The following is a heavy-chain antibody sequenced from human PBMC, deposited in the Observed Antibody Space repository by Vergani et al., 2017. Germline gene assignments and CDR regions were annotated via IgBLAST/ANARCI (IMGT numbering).Heavy chain of an antibody. D-gene: IGHD3-10*01. J-gene: IGHJ4*02. CDR1: GGSISSSSYY. CDR3: ASEDGVRGVIRY. V-gene: IGHV4-39*01. CDR2: MYYSGST. Sequence: QLQLQESGPGLVKPSETLSLTCTVSGGSISSSSYYWGWIRQPPGKGMEGIGSMYYSGSTYYNPSLKSRVTISVDKSKNQFSLKLNSVTAADTAVYYCASEDGVRGVIRYWGQGTLVTVSS.